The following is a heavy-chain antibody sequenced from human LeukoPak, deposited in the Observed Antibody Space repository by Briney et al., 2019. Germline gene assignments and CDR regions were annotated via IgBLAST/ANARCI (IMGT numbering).Heavy chain of an antibody. V-gene: IGHV3-23*01. CDR3: AKDYHDSSGYYFDY. Sequence: PGGSLRLSCAASEFVFNNCAMSWVRQAPGKGLEWVSTISGSDGSTYYADSVKGRFTISRDNSKSTLYLQMNSLRAEDTAVYYCAKDYHDSSGYYFDYWGQGTLVTVSS. D-gene: IGHD3-22*01. CDR2: ISGSDGST. CDR1: EFVFNNCA. J-gene: IGHJ4*02.